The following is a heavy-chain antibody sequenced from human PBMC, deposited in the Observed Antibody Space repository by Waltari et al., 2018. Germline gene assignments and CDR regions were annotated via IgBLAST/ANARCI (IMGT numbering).Heavy chain of an antibody. D-gene: IGHD2-2*01. V-gene: IGHV4-34*01. CDR2: INTSGSN. CDR3: ARGVGGYCSSTSCYRGYYYGMDV. CDR1: GGSFSGYY. J-gene: IGHJ6*02. Sequence: QVQLQQWGAGLLKPSETLSLTCAVYGGSFSGYYWSWIRQPPGKGLEWLGEINTSGSNNYNPALKSRVNISVDTYKNQFSLKLSSVTAADTAVYYCARGVGGYCSSTSCYRGYYYGMDVWGQGTTVTVSS.